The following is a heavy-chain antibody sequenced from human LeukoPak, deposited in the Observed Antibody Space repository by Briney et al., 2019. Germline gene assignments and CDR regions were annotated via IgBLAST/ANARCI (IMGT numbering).Heavy chain of an antibody. Sequence: GGSLRLSCAASGFTFSTYAMNWVRQAPGKGLEWVSGISASGGGKFYADSVKGRFTISRDKSKSTLYLQMNSLRADDAAVYYCAKDNADYPIYYFDSWGQEPWSPSPQ. V-gene: IGHV3-23*01. CDR1: GFTFSTYA. CDR3: AKDNADYPIYYFDS. CDR2: ISASGGGK. J-gene: IGHJ4*01. D-gene: IGHD3-16*01.